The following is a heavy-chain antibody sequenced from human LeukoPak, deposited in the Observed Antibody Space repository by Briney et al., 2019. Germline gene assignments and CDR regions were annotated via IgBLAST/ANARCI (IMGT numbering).Heavy chain of an antibody. J-gene: IGHJ4*02. CDR1: GFTFSSYA. CDR2: ISSSSSTI. V-gene: IGHV3-48*04. Sequence: GGSLRLSCAASGFTFSSYAMHWVRQAPGKGLEWVSYISSSSSTIYYADSVKGRFTISRDNAKNSLYLQMNSLRAEDTAVYYCARERLSSGYSYGLDYWGQGTLVTVSS. D-gene: IGHD5-18*01. CDR3: ARERLSSGYSYGLDY.